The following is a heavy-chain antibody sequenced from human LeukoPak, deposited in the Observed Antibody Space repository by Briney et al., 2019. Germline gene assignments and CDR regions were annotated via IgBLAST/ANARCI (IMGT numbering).Heavy chain of an antibody. V-gene: IGHV3-53*01. J-gene: IGHJ5*02. D-gene: IGHD6-13*01. CDR3: ARDAPQVPAAGVLAS. Sequence: GGSLRLSCAASGFTFNIFAMNWVRQASGRGLEWVSVMYSRGDTYYADSVKGRFTFSRDISKNTLYLQMNGLRTEDTAMYYCARDAPQVPAAGVLASWGQGTLVTVSS. CDR2: MYSRGDT. CDR1: GFTFNIFA.